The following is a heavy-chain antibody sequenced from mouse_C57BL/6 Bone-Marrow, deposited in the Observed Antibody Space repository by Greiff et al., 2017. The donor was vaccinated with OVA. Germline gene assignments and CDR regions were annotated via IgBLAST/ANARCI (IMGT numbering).Heavy chain of an antibody. CDR2: ISYDGSN. CDR1: GYSITSGYY. J-gene: IGHJ2*01. Sequence: DVHLVESGPGLVKPSQSLSLTCSVTGYSITSGYYWNWIRQFPGNKLEWMGYISYDGSNNYNPSLKNRISITRDTSKNQFFLKLNSVTTEDTATYYCALREITTVVAFDYWGQGTTLTVSS. CDR3: ALREITTVVAFDY. V-gene: IGHV3-6*01. D-gene: IGHD1-1*01.